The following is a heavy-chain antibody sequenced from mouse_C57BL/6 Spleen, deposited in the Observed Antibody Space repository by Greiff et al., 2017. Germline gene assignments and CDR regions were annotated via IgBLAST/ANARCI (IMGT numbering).Heavy chain of an antibody. J-gene: IGHJ4*01. CDR1: GYAFSSSW. CDR3: AREKSLCMDY. CDR2: IYPGDGDT. Sequence: VKLVESGPELVKPGASVKISCKASGYAFSSSWMNWVKQRPGKGLEWIGRIYPGDGDTNYNGKFKGKATLTADKSSSTAYMQLSSLTAEDSAVYFCAREKSLCMDYWGQGTSVTVSS. V-gene: IGHV1-82*01.